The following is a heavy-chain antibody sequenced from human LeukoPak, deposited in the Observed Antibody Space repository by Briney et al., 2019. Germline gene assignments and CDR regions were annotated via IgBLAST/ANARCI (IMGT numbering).Heavy chain of an antibody. CDR3: VLRWATLQPIHFDF. J-gene: IGHJ4*02. CDR1: GYTFTSYG. D-gene: IGHD2-15*01. CDR2: ISAYNSNT. Sequence: ASVKVSCKASGYTFTSYGINWVRQAPGQGLEWMGWISAYNSNTHYAQKLQGRVTMTTDTSTSTAYMEVRSLRSEDTAIYYCVLRWATLQPIHFDFWGQGTLVTVSS. V-gene: IGHV1-18*01.